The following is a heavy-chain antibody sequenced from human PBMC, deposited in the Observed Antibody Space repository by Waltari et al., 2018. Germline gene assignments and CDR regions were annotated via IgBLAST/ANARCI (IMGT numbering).Heavy chain of an antibody. D-gene: IGHD2-15*01. CDR1: GGSFSGYY. V-gene: IGHV4-34*01. Sequence: QVQLQQWGAGLLKPSETLSLTCAVYGGSFSGYYWSWIRQPPGKGLEWIGEINHSGSTNDNPSLKSRVTRSVDTSKNKFSRKLSSVTAADTAVYYCAGGRDCSGGSCYPNWFDPWGQGTLVTVSS. CDR3: AGGRDCSGGSCYPNWFDP. CDR2: INHSGST. J-gene: IGHJ5*02.